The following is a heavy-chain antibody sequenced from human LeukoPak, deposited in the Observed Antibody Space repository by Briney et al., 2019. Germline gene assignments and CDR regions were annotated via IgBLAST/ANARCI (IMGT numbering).Heavy chain of an antibody. D-gene: IGHD4/OR15-4a*01. J-gene: IGHJ3*02. Sequence: GGSLRLSCAASGFTFSGFGMHWVRQAPGKGLEWVAVIWYDGSNKFYADCVKGRFTISRDNSKNTLYLQMNSLRAEDTAVYYCARETMDGFDIWGQGTMVTVSS. CDR1: GFTFSGFG. CDR3: ARETMDGFDI. V-gene: IGHV3-33*01. CDR2: IWYDGSNK.